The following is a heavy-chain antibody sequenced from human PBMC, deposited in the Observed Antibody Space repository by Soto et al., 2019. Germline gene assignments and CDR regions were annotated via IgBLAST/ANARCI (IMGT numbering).Heavy chain of an antibody. CDR1: GGSITSYY. D-gene: IGHD3-10*01. V-gene: IGHV4-59*01. Sequence: SETLSLTCTVSGGSITSYYWSWIRQPPGKGLEWIGYIHDSGSTNYNPSLKSRVTISVDKSRNQFSLKLTSVTAADTAVYYCARAVPLVRGVIPYYFDDWGQGTLVPV. J-gene: IGHJ4*02. CDR2: IHDSGST. CDR3: ARAVPLVRGVIPYYFDD.